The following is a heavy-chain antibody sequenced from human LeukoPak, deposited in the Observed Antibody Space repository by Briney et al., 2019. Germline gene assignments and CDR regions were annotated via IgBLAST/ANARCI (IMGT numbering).Heavy chain of an antibody. CDR3: ASQLRATDY. J-gene: IGHJ4*02. CDR2: INHSGST. Sequence: PSETLSLTCAVYGGSFSGYYWSWIRQPPGKGLELIGEINHSGSTIYNPSLKSRVTISVDTSKNQFSLKLSSVTAADTAVYYCASQLRATDYWGQGTLVTVSS. V-gene: IGHV4-34*01. D-gene: IGHD4-17*01. CDR1: GGSFSGYY.